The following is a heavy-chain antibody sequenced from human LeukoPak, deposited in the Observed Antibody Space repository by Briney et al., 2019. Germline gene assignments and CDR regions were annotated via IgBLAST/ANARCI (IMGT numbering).Heavy chain of an antibody. CDR3: ARGPGFGTNPIDY. D-gene: IGHD2-2*01. CDR1: GGSFSGYY. CDR2: INHSGST. V-gene: IGHV4-34*01. Sequence: SETLSLTCAVYGGSFSGYYWSWIRQPPGKGLEWIGEINHSGSTNYNPSLKSRATMSVDTSKNQFSLKLSSVTAPDTAVYYCARGPGFGTNPIDYWGQGTLVTVSS. J-gene: IGHJ4*02.